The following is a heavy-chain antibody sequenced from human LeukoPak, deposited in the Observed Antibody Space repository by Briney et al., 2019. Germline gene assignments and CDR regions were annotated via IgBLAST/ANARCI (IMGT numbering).Heavy chain of an antibody. J-gene: IGHJ3*02. Sequence: PSETLSLTCTVSGGSISSYYWSWIRPPPGKGLEWIGYIYYSGSTNYNPSLKSRVTISVDTSKNQFSLKLSSVTAADTAVYYCARHGLLWFGELKDAFDIWGQGTMVTVSS. CDR1: GGSISSYY. D-gene: IGHD3-10*01. V-gene: IGHV4-59*08. CDR2: IYYSGST. CDR3: ARHGLLWFGELKDAFDI.